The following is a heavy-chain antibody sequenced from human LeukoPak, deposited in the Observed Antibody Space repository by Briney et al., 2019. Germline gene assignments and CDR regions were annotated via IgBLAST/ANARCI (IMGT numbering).Heavy chain of an antibody. J-gene: IGHJ4*02. V-gene: IGHV4-39*01. CDR3: ARRIQLWLSYYFDY. CDR1: GGSISSSSYY. CDR2: IYYSGST. D-gene: IGHD5-18*01. Sequence: KPSETLSPTCTVSGGSISSSSYYWGWIRQPPGKGPEWIGSIYYSGSTYYNPSLKSRVTISVDTSKNQFSLKLSSVTAADTAVYYCARRIQLWLSYYFDYWGQGTLVTVSS.